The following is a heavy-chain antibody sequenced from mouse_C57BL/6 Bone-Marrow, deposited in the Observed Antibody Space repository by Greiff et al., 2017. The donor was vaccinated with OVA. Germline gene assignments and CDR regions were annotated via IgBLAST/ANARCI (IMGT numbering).Heavy chain of an antibody. D-gene: IGHD2-2*01. CDR1: GFSLTSYG. V-gene: IGHV2-2*01. CDR3: ARVSTMVTKGYFDV. Sequence: VKLMESGPGLVQPSQSLSITCTVSGFSLTSYGVHWVRQSLGKGLVWLGVIWSGGSTDYNAAFIFRLSISKDISKSQVFFKMNSLQADDTAIYYCARVSTMVTKGYFDVWGTGTTVTVSS. CDR2: IWSGGST. J-gene: IGHJ1*03.